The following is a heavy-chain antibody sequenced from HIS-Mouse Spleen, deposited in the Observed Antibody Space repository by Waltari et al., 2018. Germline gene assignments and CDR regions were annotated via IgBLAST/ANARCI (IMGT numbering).Heavy chain of an antibody. Sequence: QVQLVESGGGVVQPGRSLRLSCAASGFTFSSYAMHWVRQAPGKGLGWVAVISFDGSHKYYTDSVNGRFTISIDNSKTTLYLQMNSLVAEDTAVYYCASQLAYSSGDFDYWGQGTLVTDSS. CDR3: ASQLAYSSGDFDY. CDR1: GFTFSSYA. J-gene: IGHJ4*02. CDR2: ISFDGSHK. V-gene: IGHV3-30-3*01. D-gene: IGHD6-19*01.